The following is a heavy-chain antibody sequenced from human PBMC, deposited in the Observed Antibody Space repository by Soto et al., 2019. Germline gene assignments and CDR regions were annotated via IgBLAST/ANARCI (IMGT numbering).Heavy chain of an antibody. J-gene: IGHJ4*02. D-gene: IGHD3-10*01. CDR3: ATDDYGIFSY. CDR2: IDPRSGGT. Sequence: HVQLVQSGTEVKKPGASVRVSCMVSGYPFTTYYIHWVRQAPGQGLEWMGRIDPRSGGTVYEQKIQGRVTMSRDTSISTVYMDLSGVTSDDTALYYWATDDYGIFSYWGQGSLVTVSS. V-gene: IGHV1-2*06. CDR1: GYPFTTYY.